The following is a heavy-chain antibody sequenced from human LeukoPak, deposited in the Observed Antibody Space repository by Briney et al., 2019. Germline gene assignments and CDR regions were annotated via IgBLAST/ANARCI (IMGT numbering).Heavy chain of an antibody. Sequence: SETLSLTCTVSGGSISSGDYYWSWIRQPPGKVLEWIAYMYYSGSTYYNPSLKSRVTMSADTSQNQLSLKLSSVTAADTAVYYCARPYYYDSRIDPWGQGILVTVSS. J-gene: IGHJ5*02. V-gene: IGHV4-30-4*01. D-gene: IGHD3-22*01. CDR2: MYYSGST. CDR1: GGSISSGDYY. CDR3: ARPYYYDSRIDP.